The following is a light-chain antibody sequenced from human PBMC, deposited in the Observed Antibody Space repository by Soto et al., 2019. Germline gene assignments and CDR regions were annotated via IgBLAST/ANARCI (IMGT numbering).Light chain of an antibody. CDR3: QQLTTYPLT. V-gene: IGKV1-9*01. CDR2: AAS. Sequence: DIQLTQFPSFLSASVGDRVAITCRASQGISSNLVWYQQRPGKAPKLLIYAASSFQSGVPSRFSGSGSGTEFTLTISSLQPEDFATYYCQQLTTYPLTFGGGTKVEIK. CDR1: QGISSN. J-gene: IGKJ4*01.